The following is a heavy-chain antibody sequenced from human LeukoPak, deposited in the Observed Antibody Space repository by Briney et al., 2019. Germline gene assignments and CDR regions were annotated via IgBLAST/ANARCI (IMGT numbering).Heavy chain of an antibody. V-gene: IGHV4-59*01. D-gene: IGHD3-22*01. Sequence: PSETLSLTCTVSGGSISSYYWSWIRQPPGKGLEWIGYIYYGGSTNYNPSLKSRVTISVDTSRNQFSLTLSSVTAADTAVYYCARDYYDSSGYYLPSGAFDIWGQGTMVTVSS. CDR2: IYYGGST. J-gene: IGHJ3*02. CDR1: GGSISSYY. CDR3: ARDYYDSSGYYLPSGAFDI.